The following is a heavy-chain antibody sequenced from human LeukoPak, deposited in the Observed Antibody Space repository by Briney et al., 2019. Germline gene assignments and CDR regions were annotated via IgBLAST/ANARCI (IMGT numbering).Heavy chain of an antibody. CDR3: ARDYGGSSPFDY. Sequence: GGSLRLSCAASGFTFSSYNMNWVRQAPGKGLEWVSYISSSRTIYYADFVKGRFTISRDNAKNSLYLQMNSLRAEDTAVYYCARDYGGSSPFDYWGQGTLVTVSS. V-gene: IGHV3-48*04. CDR1: GFTFSSYN. D-gene: IGHD4-23*01. CDR2: ISSSRTI. J-gene: IGHJ4*02.